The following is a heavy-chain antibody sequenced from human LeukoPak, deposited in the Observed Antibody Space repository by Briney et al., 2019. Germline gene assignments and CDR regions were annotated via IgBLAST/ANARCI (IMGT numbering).Heavy chain of an antibody. V-gene: IGHV1-3*04. CDR3: ATDLVSIIFTYGGASGCGY. Sequence: ASLKVSCKASGHSFSNYPIHWVRQAPGQGLEWMGWINTDNGNTKSSQQFQGRSTITRDTSASTAYMELSSLRSEDTAVYYCATDLVSIIFTYGGASGCGYWGQGTLVTVSS. CDR2: INTDNGNT. CDR1: GHSFSNYP. D-gene: IGHD3-16*01. J-gene: IGHJ4*02.